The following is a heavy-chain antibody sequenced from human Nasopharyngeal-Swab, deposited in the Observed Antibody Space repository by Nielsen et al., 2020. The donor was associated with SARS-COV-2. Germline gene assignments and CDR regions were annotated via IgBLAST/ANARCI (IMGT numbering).Heavy chain of an antibody. Sequence: WIRQPPGKALEWLAFIDWDDDKYYSTSLKTRLTISKDTSKNQVVLTMTNMDPVDTATYYCARIRDGFADYWGQGTLVTVSS. J-gene: IGHJ4*02. V-gene: IGHV2-70*01. D-gene: IGHD5-24*01. CDR3: ARIRDGFADY. CDR2: IDWDDDK.